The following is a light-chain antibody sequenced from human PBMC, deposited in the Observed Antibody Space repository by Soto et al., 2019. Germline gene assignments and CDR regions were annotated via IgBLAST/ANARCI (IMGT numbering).Light chain of an antibody. CDR3: SSFAGSYIHV. CDR1: NSDVGAYNY. CDR2: DVS. V-gene: IGLV2-11*01. Sequence: QSVLTQPRSVSGSPGQAVTFSCTGTNSDVGAYNYVSWYRQHPDKAPKLIIYDVSKRPSGVPDRFSGSKSGNTASLTISGLQAEDEADYFCSSFAGSYIHVFGTGTKVTVL. J-gene: IGLJ1*01.